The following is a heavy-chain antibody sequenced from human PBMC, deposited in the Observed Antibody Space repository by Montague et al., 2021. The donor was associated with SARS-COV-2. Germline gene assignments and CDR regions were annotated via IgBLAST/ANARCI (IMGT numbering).Heavy chain of an antibody. J-gene: IGHJ5*02. CDR3: ARGADYDFWGGFFRYYFFDP. D-gene: IGHD3/OR15-3a*01. CDR2: INHSGST. CDR1: GGSLSAYY. Sequence: SETLSLTCAVSGGSLSAYYWSWIRQPPAKGLEWIGEINHSGSTNYNPSLKSRLTISVDTSKKQFSLKLNSMTAADTAVYYCARGADYDFWGGFFRYYFFDPWGQGTPVTVSS. V-gene: IGHV4-34*01.